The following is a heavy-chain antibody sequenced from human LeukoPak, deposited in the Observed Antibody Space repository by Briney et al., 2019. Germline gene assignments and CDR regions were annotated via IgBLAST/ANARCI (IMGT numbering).Heavy chain of an antibody. V-gene: IGHV3-30*02. CDR2: IRYDGSNK. CDR3: AKGRLQIDY. CDR1: GFTFSSYG. Sequence: PGGSLRLSCAASGFTFSSYGMHWFRQAPGKGLEWVAFIRYDGSNKYYADPVKGRFTISRDNSKNTLYLQMNSLRAEDTAVYYCAKGRLQIDYWGQGTLVTVSS. D-gene: IGHD4-11*01. J-gene: IGHJ4*02.